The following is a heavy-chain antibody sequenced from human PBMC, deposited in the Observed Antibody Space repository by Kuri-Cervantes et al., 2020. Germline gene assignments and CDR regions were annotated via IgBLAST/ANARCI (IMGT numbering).Heavy chain of an antibody. V-gene: IGHV4-4*02. J-gene: IGHJ6*03. D-gene: IGHD3-3*01. CDR2: IYHSGST. Sequence: SETLSLTCAVSGGSISSSNWWSWVRQPPGKGLEWIGEIYHSGSTNYNPSLKSRVTISVDTSKNQFSLKLSSVTAADTAVYYCARASYDFWSGYYPYYYYMDVRGKGTTVTVSS. CDR1: GGSISSSNW. CDR3: ARASYDFWSGYYPYYYYMDV.